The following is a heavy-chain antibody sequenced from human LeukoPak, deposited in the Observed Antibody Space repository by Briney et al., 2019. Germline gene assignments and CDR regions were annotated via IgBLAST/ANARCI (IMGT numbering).Heavy chain of an antibody. CDR1: GSSISSSYY. D-gene: IGHD2/OR15-2a*01. Sequence: PSETLSLTCTVSGSSISSSYYGAWIRQPPGKGLEWIATISHSGSTYYNPSLKSRVTISADTSQNQHSLRLNSVPVADTAVYYCARVNTVMATFDYWGQGTPVTVFS. J-gene: IGHJ4*02. V-gene: IGHV4-38-2*02. CDR3: ARVNTVMATFDY. CDR2: ISHSGST.